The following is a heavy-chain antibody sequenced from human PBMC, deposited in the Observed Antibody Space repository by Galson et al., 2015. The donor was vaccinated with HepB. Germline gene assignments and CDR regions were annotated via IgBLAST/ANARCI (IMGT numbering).Heavy chain of an antibody. V-gene: IGHV3-23*01. CDR2: ISGSGAST. CDR1: GFTFNSYA. D-gene: IGHD6-19*01. J-gene: IGHJ4*02. Sequence: SLRLSCAASGFTFNSYALTWVRQPPGKGLEWVSAISGSGASTYYADSVKGRFTISRDNSKNTLYLQMNSLRAKDTAVYYCAKVHRIAVAGTYDYWGQGTLVTVSS. CDR3: AKVHRIAVAGTYDY.